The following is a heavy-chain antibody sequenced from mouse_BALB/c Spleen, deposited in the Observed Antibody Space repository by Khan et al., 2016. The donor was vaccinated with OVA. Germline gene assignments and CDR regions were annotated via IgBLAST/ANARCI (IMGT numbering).Heavy chain of an antibody. Sequence: EVQLVESGPGLVKPSQSLSITCTVTGYSITSDYAWDWIRQFPGNKLEWMGYISYSGSPSYNPSLKSRISITRDTSKNQFFLQLNSVTTEDTATYYCARKNYYGYAMDYWGQGTSVTVSS. V-gene: IGHV3-2*02. CDR1: GYSITSDYA. J-gene: IGHJ4*01. CDR2: ISYSGSP. D-gene: IGHD1-1*01. CDR3: ARKNYYGYAMDY.